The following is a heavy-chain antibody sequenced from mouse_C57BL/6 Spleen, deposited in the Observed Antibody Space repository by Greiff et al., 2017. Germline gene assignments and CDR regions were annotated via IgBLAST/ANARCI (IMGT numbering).Heavy chain of an antibody. Sequence: QVQLQQSGAELARPGASVKLSCKASGYTFTSYGISWVKQRTGLGLEWIGEIYPRSGNTYYNEKFKGKATLTADKSSSTAYMELRSLTSEDSAVYFCAAYYSNFAWFAYWGQGTLVTVSA. CDR1: GYTFTSYG. V-gene: IGHV1-81*01. CDR3: AAYYSNFAWFAY. D-gene: IGHD2-5*01. J-gene: IGHJ3*01. CDR2: IYPRSGNT.